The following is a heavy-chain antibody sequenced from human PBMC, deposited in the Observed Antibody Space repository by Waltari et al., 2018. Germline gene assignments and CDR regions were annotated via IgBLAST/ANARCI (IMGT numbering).Heavy chain of an antibody. CDR2: IKSKTNGGTT. V-gene: IGHV3-15*07. CDR3: AKDLRDYGDYLPHYYYYGMDV. CDR1: GFTFSNAW. D-gene: IGHD4-17*01. Sequence: EVQLVESGGGLVKPGGSLRLSCAASGFTFSNAWMNWVRQAPGKGLEWVGRIKSKTNGGTTDYAAPVNGRITISRDNSKNTQYLQMNSLRAEDTAVYYCAKDLRDYGDYLPHYYYYGMDVWGQGTTVTVSS. J-gene: IGHJ6*02.